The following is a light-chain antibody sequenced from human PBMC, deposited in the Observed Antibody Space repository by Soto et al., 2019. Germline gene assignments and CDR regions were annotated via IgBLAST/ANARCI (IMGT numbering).Light chain of an antibody. Sequence: QSVLTQPAAVSGSPGQSVTISCTGTSSDVGAYNYVSWYQQEPGKAPKLMVYAVNKRPSGVPDRFSGSKSGNTASLTVSGLRAADEADYFCSSYAGGNNIMVFGGGTKLTVL. CDR3: SSYAGGNNIMV. CDR1: SSDVGAYNY. J-gene: IGLJ2*01. V-gene: IGLV2-8*01. CDR2: AVN.